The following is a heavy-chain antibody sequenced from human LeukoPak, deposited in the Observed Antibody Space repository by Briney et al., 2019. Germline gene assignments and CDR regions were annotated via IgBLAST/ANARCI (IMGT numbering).Heavy chain of an antibody. Sequence: SVKVSCKASGGTFSSYTIRWVRQAPGQGLEWMASIIPVLGIANYAQNVQGRVTITTDKSTSTAYMELSSLRSEDTAVYYCAGAAYNWNDYYFYGMDVWGQGTTVTVSS. CDR2: IIPVLGIA. D-gene: IGHD1-20*01. CDR1: GGTFSSYT. J-gene: IGHJ6*02. CDR3: AGAAYNWNDYYFYGMDV. V-gene: IGHV1-69*02.